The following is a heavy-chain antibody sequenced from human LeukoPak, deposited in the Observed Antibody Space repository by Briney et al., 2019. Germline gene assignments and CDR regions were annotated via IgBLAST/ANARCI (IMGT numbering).Heavy chain of an antibody. CDR3: GRAGNTNWYEGDT. J-gene: IGHJ5*02. D-gene: IGHD1-1*01. Sequence: GGSLRLSCAASRFTLSNYWMSWVRQAPGKGLEWVANINQDGSEKYYVDSVKGRFTISRDNAKNSLYLQMNSLRGEDTAVYYCGRAGNTNWYEGDTWGQGTLVTVSS. CDR1: RFTLSNYW. V-gene: IGHV3-7*01. CDR2: INQDGSEK.